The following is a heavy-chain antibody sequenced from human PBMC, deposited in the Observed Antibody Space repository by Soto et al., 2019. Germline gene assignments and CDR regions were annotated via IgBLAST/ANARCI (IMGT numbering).Heavy chain of an antibody. CDR3: ARIGHDYSNSGMDV. CDR2: ISDSDT. CDR1: GYNFTPYW. J-gene: IGHJ6*02. V-gene: IGHV5-10-1*04. D-gene: IGHD4-4*01. Sequence: PGESLKISCKASGYNFTPYWINWVRQMPGKGLEWMGKISDSDTTYSPSFEGQVTISADRSINTAYLQWSSLKASDTAVYYCARIGHDYSNSGMDVWGQGTTVTVSS.